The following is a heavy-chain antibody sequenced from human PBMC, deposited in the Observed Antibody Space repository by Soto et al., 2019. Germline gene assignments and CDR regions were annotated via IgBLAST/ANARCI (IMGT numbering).Heavy chain of an antibody. Sequence: EVQLLESGGGLVQPGGSLRLSCAASGFTFGSYAMSLVRQAPGKGLEWVSLVTYSGANTYYAGSVTGRFTISRDNSRNTLYLQMSSLRVEDTAVYYCATPSLSTGGYSSFDSWGRGTLVTVSS. V-gene: IGHV3-23*01. CDR2: VTYSGANT. CDR1: GFTFGSYA. J-gene: IGHJ4*02. D-gene: IGHD1-26*01. CDR3: ATPSLSTGGYSSFDS.